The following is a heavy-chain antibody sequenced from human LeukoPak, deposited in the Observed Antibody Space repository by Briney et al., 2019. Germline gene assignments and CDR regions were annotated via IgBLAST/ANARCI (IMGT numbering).Heavy chain of an antibody. CDR2: MNPDSGNT. CDR1: GYTFTCYD. Sequence: ASVKVSCKASGYTFTCYDINWVRQATGQGLEWMGWMNPDSGNTGYAQKFQGRVTMTRNTSISTVNMELSSLRSEDTAVYYCARGPYDSSGYRFDYWGQRTLVTVSS. J-gene: IGHJ4*02. CDR3: ARGPYDSSGYRFDY. D-gene: IGHD3-22*01. V-gene: IGHV1-8*01.